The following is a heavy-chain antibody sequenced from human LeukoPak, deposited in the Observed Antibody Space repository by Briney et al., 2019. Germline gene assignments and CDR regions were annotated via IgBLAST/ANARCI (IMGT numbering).Heavy chain of an antibody. CDR1: GFTFSTYG. Sequence: GGSLRHSCAASGFTFSTYGMHWVRQAPGKGLEWVAFIRYDGSNKYYAVSVKGRFTISRDNSKNSLYLQMNSLRAEDTAVYYCAKSEDIVAYFFDYWGQGTLVSVSS. CDR3: AKSEDIVAYFFDY. V-gene: IGHV3-30*02. CDR2: IRYDGSNK. D-gene: IGHD5-12*01. J-gene: IGHJ4*02.